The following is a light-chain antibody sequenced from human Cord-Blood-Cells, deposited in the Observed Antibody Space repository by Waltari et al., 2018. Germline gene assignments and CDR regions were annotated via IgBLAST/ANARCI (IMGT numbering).Light chain of an antibody. J-gene: IGLJ2*01. CDR1: SSAVGGYNY. CDR3: SSYTSSSTVV. CDR2: QVS. V-gene: IGLV2-14*01. Sequence: QSALTQPASVSGSPGQSITIPCTGTSSAVGGYNYVSWYQQHPGKAPKLMIYQVSNRPSGFSNRFSGSKSGNTASLTISGLQAEDEADYYCSSYTSSSTVVFGGGTKLTVL.